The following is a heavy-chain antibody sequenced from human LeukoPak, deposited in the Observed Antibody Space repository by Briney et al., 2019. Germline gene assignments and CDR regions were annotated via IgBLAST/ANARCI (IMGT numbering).Heavy chain of an antibody. CDR2: IYHGSA. V-gene: IGHV4-61*01. CDR1: GGSVSSSRYY. J-gene: IGHJ5*01. CDR3: AREGGRQWLVSGTLDS. Sequence: HPTETLSLTCTGSGGSVSSSRYYWPWIRQPPGKGVEWNGYIYHGSATYNPSLESRVTISMDTSKNQFSLKVTSVTAADTAVYYCAREGGRQWLVSGTLDSWGQGTLVTVSS. D-gene: IGHD6-19*01.